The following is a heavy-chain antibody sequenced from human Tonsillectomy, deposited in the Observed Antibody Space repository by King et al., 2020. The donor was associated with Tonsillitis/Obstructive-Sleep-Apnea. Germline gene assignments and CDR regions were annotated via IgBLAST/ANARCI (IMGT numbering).Heavy chain of an antibody. J-gene: IGHJ6*02. CDR2: ISAYNGNT. CDR3: ARHEGIGNYYGMDV. CDR1: GYTFTTHG. Sequence: QLVQFGAEVKKPGASVKVSCKASGYTFTTHGISWVRQAPGQGLEWMGWISAYNGNTNYAQKVQGRVTMTTDTSTSTAYMELRRLRSDDTAVYYCARHEGIGNYYGMDVWGQGTTVTVSS. D-gene: IGHD2-15*01. V-gene: IGHV1-18*01.